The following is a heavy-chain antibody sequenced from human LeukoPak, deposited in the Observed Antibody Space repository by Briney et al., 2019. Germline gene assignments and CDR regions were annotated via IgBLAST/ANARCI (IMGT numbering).Heavy chain of an antibody. CDR3: VRGYSFGPYGMDV. Sequence: PGWSLRLSCLASGFLFIRYAMHSVRQAPGKGLECVSAISDSGGSTYYADSVKGRFTISRDNSKNTLYLQMSSLRAEDTAVYFCVRGYSFGPYGMDVWGQGTTVTVSS. J-gene: IGHJ6*02. CDR2: ISDSGGST. D-gene: IGHD2-15*01. V-gene: IGHV3-64D*09. CDR1: GFLFIRYA.